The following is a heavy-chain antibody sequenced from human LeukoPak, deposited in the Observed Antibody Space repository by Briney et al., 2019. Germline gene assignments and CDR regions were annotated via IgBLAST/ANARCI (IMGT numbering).Heavy chain of an antibody. CDR2: ISYDGSNK. CDR1: GFTFSSYA. CDR3: AREGPRWLQRAFDI. D-gene: IGHD5-24*01. J-gene: IGHJ3*02. Sequence: PGGSLRLSCAASGFTFSSYAMHWVRQAPGKGLEWAAVISYDGSNKYYADSVKGRFTISRDNSKNTLYLQMNSLRAEDTAVYYCAREGPRWLQRAFDIWGQGTMVTVSS. V-gene: IGHV3-30*04.